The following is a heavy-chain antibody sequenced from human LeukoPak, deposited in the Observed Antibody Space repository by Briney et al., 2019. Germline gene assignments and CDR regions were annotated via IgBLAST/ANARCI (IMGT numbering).Heavy chain of an antibody. Sequence: SETLSLTCTVSGGSISGFYWSWIRQPPGKGLEWIGYIYYSGSTNYNPSLKSRVTISVDTSKNQFSLKLSSVTAADTAVYYCARGREWEPKVFDYWGQGTLVTVSS. CDR1: GGSISGFY. D-gene: IGHD1-26*01. CDR2: IYYSGST. CDR3: ARGREWEPKVFDY. J-gene: IGHJ4*02. V-gene: IGHV4-59*01.